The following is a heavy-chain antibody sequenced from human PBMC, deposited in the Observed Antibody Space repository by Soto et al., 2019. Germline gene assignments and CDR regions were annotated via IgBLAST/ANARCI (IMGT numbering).Heavy chain of an antibody. CDR2: IKQDGSEK. CDR3: AIGTAPDAFDI. V-gene: IGHV3-7*01. CDR1: GFTFSSYW. J-gene: IGHJ3*02. Sequence: EVQLVESGGGLVQPGGSLRLSCAASGFTFSSYWMSWVRQAPGKGLEWVANIKQDGSEKYYVDSVKGRFTISRDNAKNSLYLQMNSLRAEDTAVYYCAIGTAPDAFDIWGQGTMVTVSS. D-gene: IGHD2-21*02.